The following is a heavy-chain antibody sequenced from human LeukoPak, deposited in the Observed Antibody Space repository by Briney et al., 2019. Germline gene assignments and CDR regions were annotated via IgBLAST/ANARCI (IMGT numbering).Heavy chain of an antibody. D-gene: IGHD5-18*01. Sequence: GGSLRLSCAASGFTFSSYSMNWVRQAPGEGLEWVSSISSSSSYIYYADSVKGRFTISRDNAKNSLYLQMNSLRAEDTAVYYCARDQGYKYGYGFDYWGQGTLVTVSS. J-gene: IGHJ4*02. V-gene: IGHV3-21*01. CDR3: ARDQGYKYGYGFDY. CDR1: GFTFSSYS. CDR2: ISSSSSYI.